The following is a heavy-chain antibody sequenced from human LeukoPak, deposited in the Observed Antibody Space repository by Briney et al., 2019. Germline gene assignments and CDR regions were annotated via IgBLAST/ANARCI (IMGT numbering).Heavy chain of an antibody. D-gene: IGHD6-19*01. J-gene: IGHJ1*01. V-gene: IGHV3-30*02. Sequence: GGSLTLSCAASRFTFSIYDMHRPAPAPGQAREGLTFLRYDGSNKYYADSVKGRFTISRDNSKNTLYLQMNSLRAEDTAVYYCAKDSGSGWYPEYFQHWGQGTLVTVSS. CDR3: AKDSGSGWYPEYFQH. CDR2: LRYDGSNK. CDR1: RFTFSIYD.